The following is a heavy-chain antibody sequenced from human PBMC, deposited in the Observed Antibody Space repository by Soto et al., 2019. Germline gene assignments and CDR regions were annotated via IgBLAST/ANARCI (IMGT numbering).Heavy chain of an antibody. D-gene: IGHD7-27*01. CDR1: GGSISSGDYY. Sequence: PSETLSLTCTVSGGSISSGDYYWSWIRQPPGKGLEWIGYIYYSGSTYYNPSLKSRVTISVDTSKNQFSLKLSSVTAADTAVYYCARDGGRLTEFDYWGQGTLVTVSS. V-gene: IGHV4-30-4*01. CDR3: ARDGGRLTEFDY. J-gene: IGHJ4*02. CDR2: IYYSGST.